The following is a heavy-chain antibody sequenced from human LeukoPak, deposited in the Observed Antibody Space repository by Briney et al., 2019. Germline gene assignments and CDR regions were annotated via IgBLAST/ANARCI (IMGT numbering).Heavy chain of an antibody. J-gene: IGHJ4*02. V-gene: IGHV3-23*01. D-gene: IGHD1-1*01. CDR3: AKDLRGTLSSRGPFEY. CDR2: ISGNGDIT. Sequence: GGSLRLSCAASGFAFSSYAMSWVRQAPEKGLEWVSAISGNGDITYYADTVKGRFSGSRDNSKNTLYLQLNSLRAEDTAVYYCAKDLRGTLSSRGPFEYWGQGTLVTVSS. CDR1: GFAFSSYA.